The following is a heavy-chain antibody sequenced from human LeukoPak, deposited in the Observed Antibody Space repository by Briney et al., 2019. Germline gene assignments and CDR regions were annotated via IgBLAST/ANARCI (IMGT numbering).Heavy chain of an antibody. J-gene: IGHJ4*02. Sequence: PGGSLRLSCVGSGFTFSSHEMSWVRQAPGKGLEWISYISTSGGTVVYADSVKGRFTISRDNAKNSVYLQLNSLRAEDTAVYYCARGSYNPFDYWGQGTLVTVSS. D-gene: IGHD1-1*01. V-gene: IGHV3-48*03. CDR2: ISTSGGTV. CDR3: ARGSYNPFDY. CDR1: GFTFSSHE.